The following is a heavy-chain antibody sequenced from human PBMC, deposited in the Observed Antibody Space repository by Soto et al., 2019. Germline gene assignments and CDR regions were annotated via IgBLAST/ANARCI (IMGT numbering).Heavy chain of an antibody. CDR1: GGTFSSYA. V-gene: IGHV1-69*01. J-gene: IGHJ6*02. CDR3: ARSQGSSTSLEIYYYYYYGMDV. D-gene: IGHD2-2*01. Sequence: QVQLVQSGAEVKKPGSSVKVSCKASGGTFSSYAISWVRQAPGQGLEWMGGIIPISGTANYAQQFQGRVTITADESTSTAYMELSRLRSEDTAVYYCARSQGSSTSLEIYYYYYYGMDVWGQGTTVTVSS. CDR2: IIPISGTA.